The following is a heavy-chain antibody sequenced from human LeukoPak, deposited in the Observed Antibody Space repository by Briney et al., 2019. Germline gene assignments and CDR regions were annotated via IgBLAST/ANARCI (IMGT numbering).Heavy chain of an antibody. D-gene: IGHD5-24*01. CDR1: GYTFTGYY. V-gene: IGHV1-2*02. CDR3: ARDTEMATITGYYYYYMDV. CDR2: INPNSGGT. Sequence: ASVKVSCKASGYTFTGYYMHWMRQAPGQGLEWMGWINPNSGGTNYAQKFQGRVTMTRDTSISTAYMELSRLRSDDTAVYYCARDTEMATITGYYYYYMDVWGKGTTVTVSS. J-gene: IGHJ6*03.